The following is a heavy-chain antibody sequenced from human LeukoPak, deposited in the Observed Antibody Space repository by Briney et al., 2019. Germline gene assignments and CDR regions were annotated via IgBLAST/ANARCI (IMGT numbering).Heavy chain of an antibody. CDR3: ASPRVATTY. D-gene: IGHD5-12*01. CDR1: GGSFSGYY. Sequence: PSETLSLTCAVYGGSFSGYYWSWIRQPPGKRLEWIGNIYHSGSTYYNPSLKSRVTISVDTSKNQFSLRLSSVTAADTAVYYCASPRVATTYWGQGTLVTVSS. J-gene: IGHJ4*02. CDR2: IYHSGST. V-gene: IGHV4-34*01.